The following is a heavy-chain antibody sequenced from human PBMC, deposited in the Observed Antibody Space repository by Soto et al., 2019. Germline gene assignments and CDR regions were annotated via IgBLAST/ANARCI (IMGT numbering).Heavy chain of an antibody. CDR1: GGSFSGYY. CDR2: INHSGST. Sequence: PSETLSLTCAVYGGSFSGYYWSWIRQPPGKGLEWIGEINHSGSTNYNPSLKSRVTISVDTSKNQFSLKLSSVTAADTAVYYCARGPGRKWLRPSSYRFDYWGQGPLVTVSS. V-gene: IGHV4-34*01. CDR3: ARGPGRKWLRPSSYRFDY. D-gene: IGHD5-12*01. J-gene: IGHJ4*02.